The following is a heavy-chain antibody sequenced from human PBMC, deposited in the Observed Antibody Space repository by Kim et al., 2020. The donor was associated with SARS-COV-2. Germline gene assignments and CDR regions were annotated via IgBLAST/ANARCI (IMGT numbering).Heavy chain of an antibody. Sequence: SETLSLTCAVYGGSFSGYYWSWIRQPPGKGLEWIGEINHSGSTNYNPSLKSRVTISVDTSKNQFSLKLSSVTAADTAVYYCARGRRSSGWGRNWFDPWGQGTLVTVSS. CDR3: ARGRRSSGWGRNWFDP. CDR2: INHSGST. D-gene: IGHD6-19*01. V-gene: IGHV4-34*01. J-gene: IGHJ5*02. CDR1: GGSFSGYY.